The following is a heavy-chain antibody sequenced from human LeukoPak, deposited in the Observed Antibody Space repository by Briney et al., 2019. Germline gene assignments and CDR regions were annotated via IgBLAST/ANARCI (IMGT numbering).Heavy chain of an antibody. Sequence: GESLKISCKGSGYSFTSYWIGWVRQMPGKGLEWMGIIYPGDSDTRYSPSFQGQVTISVDKSISTAYLQWSSLKASDTAMYYCASPTYGSGSPYGMDVWGQGTTVTVSS. V-gene: IGHV5-51*01. CDR2: IYPGDSDT. CDR3: ASPTYGSGSPYGMDV. D-gene: IGHD3-10*01. J-gene: IGHJ6*02. CDR1: GYSFTSYW.